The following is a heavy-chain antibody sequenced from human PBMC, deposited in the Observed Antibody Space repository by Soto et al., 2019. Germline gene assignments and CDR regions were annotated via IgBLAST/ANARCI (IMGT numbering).Heavy chain of an antibody. J-gene: IGHJ4*02. D-gene: IGHD3-3*01. Sequence: PSQTLSLTCAISGDSVSSSSGAWNWIRQSPWRGLEWLGRTYYRSKWYNDYAVSVKSRISINADTSKNQFSLQLNSVTLEDTAVYYCARSGTIFGLVTGFMDYWGQGTLVTVSS. CDR2: TYYRSKWYN. CDR1: GDSVSSSSGA. V-gene: IGHV6-1*01. CDR3: ARSGTIFGLVTGFMDY.